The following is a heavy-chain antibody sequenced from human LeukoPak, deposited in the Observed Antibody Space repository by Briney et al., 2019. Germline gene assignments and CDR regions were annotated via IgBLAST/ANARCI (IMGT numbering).Heavy chain of an antibody. D-gene: IGHD5-12*01. CDR1: GGSISSSSFY. Sequence: SETLSLTCTVSGGSISSSSFYWGWIRQPPGRGLEWIGSIYYSVNTSYNPSLKSRVTISVDTSKNQFSLKQSSVTAADTAVYYCARGPSGYHNTGGQGTLVTVSS. V-gene: IGHV4-39*01. CDR3: ARGPSGYHNT. J-gene: IGHJ4*02. CDR2: IYYSVNT.